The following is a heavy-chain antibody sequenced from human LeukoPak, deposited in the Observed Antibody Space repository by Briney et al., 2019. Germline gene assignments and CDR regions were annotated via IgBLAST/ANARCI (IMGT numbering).Heavy chain of an antibody. CDR1: GGSISSGSYY. CDR2: IYYSGST. CDR3: ARPGGDHYYYYMDV. Sequence: SETLSLTCTVSGGSISSGSYYWSWIRQPPGKGLEWIGYIYYSGSTNYNPSLKSRVTISVDTSKNQFSLELSSVTAADTAVYYCARPGGDHYYYYMDVWGKGTTVTVSS. V-gene: IGHV4-61*01. J-gene: IGHJ6*03.